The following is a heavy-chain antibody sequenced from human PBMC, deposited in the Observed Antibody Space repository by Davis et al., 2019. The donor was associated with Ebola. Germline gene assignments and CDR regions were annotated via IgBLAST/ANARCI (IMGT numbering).Heavy chain of an antibody. CDR1: GGSFSSHL. Sequence: SVKVPCKTSGGSFSSHLISWVRQAPRQGLEWMGGIIPIFDTPHYAQKFQGRITITADASTSTAYMELSSLRSEDTATYFCARDFDGGNCDFDYWGPGTPVTVSS. V-gene: IGHV1-69*13. CDR3: ARDFDGGNCDFDY. CDR2: IIPIFDTP. D-gene: IGHD3-9*01. J-gene: IGHJ4*02.